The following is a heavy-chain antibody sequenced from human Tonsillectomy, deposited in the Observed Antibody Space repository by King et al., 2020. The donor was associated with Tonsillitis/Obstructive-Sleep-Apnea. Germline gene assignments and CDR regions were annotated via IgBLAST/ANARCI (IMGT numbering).Heavy chain of an antibody. D-gene: IGHD3-3*01. Sequence: VQLVESGGGLVKPGGSLRLSCAASGFTFSSYSMNWVRQAPGKGLEWVSSISSSSSYIYYADSVKGRFTISRDNAKNSLYLQMNSLRAEDTAVYYCAEDSPPGEWFQYYFAYWGQGTLVTVSS. J-gene: IGHJ4*02. CDR1: GFTFSSYS. CDR3: AEDSPPGEWFQYYFAY. V-gene: IGHV3-21*01. CDR2: ISSSSSYI.